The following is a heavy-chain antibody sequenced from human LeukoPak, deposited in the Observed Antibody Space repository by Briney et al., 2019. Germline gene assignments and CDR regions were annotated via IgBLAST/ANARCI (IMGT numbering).Heavy chain of an antibody. V-gene: IGHV4-39*07. CDR2: IYYSGST. Sequence: SETLSLTCTVSGGSISSSSYYWGWIRQPPGKGLEWIGSIYYSGSTYYNPSLKSRVTISVDTSKNQFSLKLSSVTAADTAVYYCAREVGPTKIVDYWGQGTLVTVSS. J-gene: IGHJ4*02. CDR1: GGSISSSSYY. CDR3: AREVGPTKIVDY. D-gene: IGHD1-26*01.